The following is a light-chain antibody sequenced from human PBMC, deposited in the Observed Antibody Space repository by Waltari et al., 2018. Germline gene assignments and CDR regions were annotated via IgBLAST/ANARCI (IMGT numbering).Light chain of an antibody. V-gene: IGKV1-39*01. CDR3: QQSYTPPPT. CDR1: QSISTY. Sequence: QMTQSPSSLSASVGDRVTIACRASQSISTYSNWYRHKPGKAPELLIFAASSLQSGVPSRFSGSGSGTDFTLTISSLQAEDFATYYCQQSYTPPPTFGQGTRLDIK. J-gene: IGKJ5*01. CDR2: AAS.